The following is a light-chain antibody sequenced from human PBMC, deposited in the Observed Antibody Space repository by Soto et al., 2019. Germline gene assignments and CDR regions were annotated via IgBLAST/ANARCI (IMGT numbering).Light chain of an antibody. J-gene: IGKJ3*01. CDR2: DAS. CDR1: QDISNY. V-gene: IGKV1-33*01. CDR3: QRYKSAPT. Sequence: DIQMTQSPSSLSASVGDRVTITCQASQDISNYLNWYQQKPGKAPKLLIYDASNLETGVPSRFSGSGSGTDFTFTISSLQPEDIATYYCQRYKSAPTFGPGTKVDIK.